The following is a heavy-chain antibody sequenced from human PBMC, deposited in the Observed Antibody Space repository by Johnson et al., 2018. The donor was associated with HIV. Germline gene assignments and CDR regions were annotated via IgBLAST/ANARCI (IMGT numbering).Heavy chain of an antibody. V-gene: IGHV3-11*04. CDR1: GFTFSDYY. Sequence: QVQLVESGGGLVQPGGSLRLSCAASGFTFSDYYMTWIRQAPGKGLEWVSYISSSGGTIYYTDSVKGRFTISRDNAKNSLYLHMNSLRAEDTAVYYCATVWRNEGRHAFGIWGQGTMVTVSS. CDR3: ATVWRNEGRHAFGI. J-gene: IGHJ3*02. D-gene: IGHD1-1*01. CDR2: ISSSGGTI.